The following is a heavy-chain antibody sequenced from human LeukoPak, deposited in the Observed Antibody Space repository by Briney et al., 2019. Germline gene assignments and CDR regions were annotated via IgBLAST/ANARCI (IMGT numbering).Heavy chain of an antibody. CDR3: ARVRNEVAVAGRGPYYYYGMDV. V-gene: IGHV4-59*01. Sequence: PSETLSLTCTVSGGSISSYYWSWIRQPPGKGLEWIGYIYYSGSTNYNHSLKSRVTISVDTSKNQFSLKLSSVTAADTAVYYCARVRNEVAVAGRGPYYYYGMDVWGQGTTVTVSS. CDR1: GGSISSYY. J-gene: IGHJ6*02. CDR2: IYYSGST. D-gene: IGHD6-19*01.